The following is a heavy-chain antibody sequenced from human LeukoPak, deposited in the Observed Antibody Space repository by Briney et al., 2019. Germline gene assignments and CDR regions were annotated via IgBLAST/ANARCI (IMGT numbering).Heavy chain of an antibody. D-gene: IGHD3-3*01. J-gene: IGHJ6*03. CDR3: ARTGLRFLTYYYMDV. CDR2: INPNSGGT. Sequence: ASVKVSCKASGYTFTGYYMHWVRQAPGQGLEWMGWINPNSGGTNYAQKFQGRVTMTRDTSISTAYMELSRLRSDDTAAYYCARTGLRFLTYYYMDVWGKGTTVTVSS. V-gene: IGHV1-2*02. CDR1: GYTFTGYY.